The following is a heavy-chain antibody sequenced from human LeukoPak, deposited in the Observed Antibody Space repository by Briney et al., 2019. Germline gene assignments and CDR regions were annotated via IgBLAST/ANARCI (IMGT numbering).Heavy chain of an antibody. CDR1: GGSVSSYY. CDR2: IYNTGGT. CDR3: ARRHHYYYYMDV. V-gene: IGHV4-4*09. Sequence: SETLSLTRTVSGGSVSSYYWSWVRQPPGKKLAWLGYIYNTGGTNYNPSLNGRVTISVDTSKNQFSLNLTSVTAADTAVYYCARRHHYYYYMDVWGKGTTVTASS. J-gene: IGHJ6*03.